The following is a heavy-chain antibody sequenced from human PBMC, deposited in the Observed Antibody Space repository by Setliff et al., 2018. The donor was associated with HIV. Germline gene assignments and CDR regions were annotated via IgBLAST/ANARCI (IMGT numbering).Heavy chain of an antibody. V-gene: IGHV1-24*01. Sequence: ASVKVSCKVFGFTLSEVSIHWLRQAPGKGLEWMGYFDPQDGETVYAQKFQGRVTMTEDTSIDTAYMELTRLRSEDTAVYYCAIDGAGGWLRPMPDYWGQGTLVTVSS. CDR2: FDPQDGET. D-gene: IGHD5-12*01. CDR1: GFTLSEVS. J-gene: IGHJ4*02. CDR3: AIDGAGGWLRPMPDY.